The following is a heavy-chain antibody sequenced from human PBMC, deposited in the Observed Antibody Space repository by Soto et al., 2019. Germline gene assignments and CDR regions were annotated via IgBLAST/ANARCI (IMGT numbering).Heavy chain of an antibody. CDR1: GFTFSSYG. CDR2: ISYDGSNK. CDR3: AKETRAVAPTLDY. V-gene: IGHV3-30*18. Sequence: QVQLVESGGGVVQPGRSLRLSCAASGFTFSSYGMHWVRQAPGKGLEWVAVISYDGSNKYYADSVKGRFTISRDNSKNRLYLQMNSLGAEDTAMYYCAKETRAVAPTLDYWGQGTLVTVSS. D-gene: IGHD6-19*01. J-gene: IGHJ4*02.